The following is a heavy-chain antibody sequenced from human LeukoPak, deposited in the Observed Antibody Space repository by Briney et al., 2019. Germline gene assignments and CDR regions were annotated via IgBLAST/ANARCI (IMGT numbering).Heavy chain of an antibody. D-gene: IGHD1-14*01. CDR3: AKGATVGKEALHI. CDR1: GYTFTSYG. V-gene: IGHV1-69*04. J-gene: IGHJ3*02. CDR2: IIPMIGTA. Sequence: SVKVSCKASGYTFTSYGISWVRQAPGQGLEWMGRIIPMIGTAKSAQRFQGRVTFTADTSTDTAYMELSSLTSEDTAFYYCAKGATVGKEALHIWGQGTLVTVSS.